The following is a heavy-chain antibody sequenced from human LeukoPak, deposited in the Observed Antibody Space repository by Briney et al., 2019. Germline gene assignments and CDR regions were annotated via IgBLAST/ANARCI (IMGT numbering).Heavy chain of an antibody. CDR2: ISSSGSPI. CDR3: ARSWKAGG. CDR1: GFTFSSYN. J-gene: IGHJ4*02. V-gene: IGHV3-48*04. Sequence: TGGSLRLSCAASGFTFSSYNMNWVRQAPGRGLEWLSYISSSGSPIYYADSVKGRFTISRDNAKNSLYLQINSLRAEDTAVYYCARSWKAGGWGQGTLVTVSS. D-gene: IGHD1-1*01.